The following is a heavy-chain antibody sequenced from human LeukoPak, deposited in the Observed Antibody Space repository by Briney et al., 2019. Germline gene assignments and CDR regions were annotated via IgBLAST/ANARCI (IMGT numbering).Heavy chain of an antibody. Sequence: PSETLSLTCAVYGGSFSGYYWSWIRQPPGKGLEWIGEINHSGSTNYNPSLKSRVTISVDTSENQFSLKLSSVTAADTAVYYCARRSTVTLFDYWGQGTLVTVSS. J-gene: IGHJ4*02. CDR1: GGSFSGYY. CDR3: ARRSTVTLFDY. D-gene: IGHD4-17*01. CDR2: INHSGST. V-gene: IGHV4-34*01.